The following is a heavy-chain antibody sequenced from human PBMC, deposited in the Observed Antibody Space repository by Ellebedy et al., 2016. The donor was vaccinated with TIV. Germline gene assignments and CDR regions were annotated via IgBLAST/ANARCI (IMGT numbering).Heavy chain of an antibody. J-gene: IGHJ4*02. V-gene: IGHV3-74*01. D-gene: IGHD3-9*01. CDR1: GFTLSGHW. Sequence: GESLKISCVASGFTLSGHWMHWVRQVPGKGLVWLARINTDGSSTSYADSVEGRFTISRDNAKKTLYLEMSGLRSDDTAVYYCARESVRYFDWDYWGQGTLVAV. CDR3: ARESVRYFDWDY. CDR2: INTDGSST.